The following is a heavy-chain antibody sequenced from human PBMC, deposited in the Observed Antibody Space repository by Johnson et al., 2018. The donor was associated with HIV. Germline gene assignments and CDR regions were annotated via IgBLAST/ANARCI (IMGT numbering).Heavy chain of an antibody. Sequence: VQLVESGGRLIQPGGSLRLSCAASGFTVSSNYMNWVRQAPGKGLEWVSVIYSGGSTYYADSVKGGFTISRENSENTLDLQMNGLRAEDTAVYYCARAPQTYNWSYMMAFDIWGHGTMVIVSP. J-gene: IGHJ3*02. D-gene: IGHD1-7*01. CDR2: IYSGGST. CDR3: ARAPQTYNWSYMMAFDI. CDR1: GFTVSSNY. V-gene: IGHV3-53*01.